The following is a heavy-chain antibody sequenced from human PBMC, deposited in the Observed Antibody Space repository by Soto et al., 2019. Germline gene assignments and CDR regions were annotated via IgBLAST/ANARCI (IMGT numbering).Heavy chain of an antibody. D-gene: IGHD3-22*01. J-gene: IGHJ5*02. CDR1: GCSISSGDYY. V-gene: IGHV4-30-4*01. Sequence: PSETLSLTCTVSGCSISSGDYYWSWIRQPPGKGLEWIGYIYYSGSTYYNPSLKSRVTISVDTSKNQFSLKLSSVTAADTAVYYLASALMIVQKNWFSPWGQGTLVTVAS. CDR3: ASALMIVQKNWFSP. CDR2: IYYSGST.